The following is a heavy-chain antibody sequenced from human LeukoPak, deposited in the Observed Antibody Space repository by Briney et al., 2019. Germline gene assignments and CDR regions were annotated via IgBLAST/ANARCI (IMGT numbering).Heavy chain of an antibody. D-gene: IGHD1-26*01. CDR3: ARVRPRVGAEYYFNY. J-gene: IGHJ4*02. V-gene: IGHV3-53*01. CDR1: GFTVSSNY. CDR2: IYSGGST. Sequence: GGSLRLSCATSGFTVSSNYMSWVRQAPGKGLEWVSVIYSGGSTYYADSVKGRFTISRDNSKNTLYLQMNSLRAEDTAVYYCARVRPRVGAEYYFNYWGQGTLVTVSS.